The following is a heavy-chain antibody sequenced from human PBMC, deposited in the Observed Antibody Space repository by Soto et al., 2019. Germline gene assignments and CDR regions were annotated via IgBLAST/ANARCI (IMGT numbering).Heavy chain of an antibody. CDR1: DGSISTYF. V-gene: IGHV4-4*07. CDR2: IDNSGNT. CDR3: ARASPYGDYALDY. D-gene: IGHD4-17*01. Sequence: SETLSLTCTVSDGSISTYFCNWIRQPAGKGLEWIGRIDNSGNTNYNPSLKSRVTMSADTSRNQFSLKLRSVTAADTAVYYCARASPYGDYALDYWGQGTLVTVSS. J-gene: IGHJ4*02.